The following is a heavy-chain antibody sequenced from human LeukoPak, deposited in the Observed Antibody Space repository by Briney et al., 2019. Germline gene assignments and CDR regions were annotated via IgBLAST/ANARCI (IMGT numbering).Heavy chain of an antibody. CDR2: IHYNGNT. CDR1: GFTFSNYY. D-gene: IGHD5-18*01. J-gene: IGHJ5*02. Sequence: LRLSCAASGFTFSNYYIHWVRQHPGKGLEWIGYIHYNGNTYYNPSLKSRVTISVDTSKNQFSLKLSSVTAADTAVFYCARGAMGGANWFDPWGQGTLVTVSS. CDR3: ARGAMGGANWFDP. V-gene: IGHV4-31*02.